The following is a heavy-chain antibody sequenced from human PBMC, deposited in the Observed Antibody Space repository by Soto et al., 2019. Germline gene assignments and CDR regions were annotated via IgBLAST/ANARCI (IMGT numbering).Heavy chain of an antibody. CDR3: AREVRNMAV. CDR1: GYTFTTYG. D-gene: IGHD2-2*01. Sequence: ASVKVSCKAFGYTFTTYGINWVRQAPGQGLEWMGWVSPYNGDTTYAQKVQGRVTMTTDTSTRTAYLELRSLRSDDTAGYLCAREVRNMAVGGKGTTVTVS. V-gene: IGHV1-18*04. CDR2: VSPYNGDT. J-gene: IGHJ6*04.